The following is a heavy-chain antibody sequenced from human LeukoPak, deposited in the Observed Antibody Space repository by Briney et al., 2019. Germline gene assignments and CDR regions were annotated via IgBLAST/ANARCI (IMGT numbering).Heavy chain of an antibody. CDR2: IYWNDDK. Sequence: SGPTLVKPTQTLTLTCTFSGFSLSTSGVGVGWIRQPPGKALEWLALIYWNDDKRYSPSLKSRLTITKDTSKNQVVLTMTNMDPVDTATYYCARHSSGWAHFDYWGQGTLVTVSS. D-gene: IGHD6-19*01. CDR1: GFSLSTSGVG. CDR3: ARHSSGWAHFDY. J-gene: IGHJ4*02. V-gene: IGHV2-5*01.